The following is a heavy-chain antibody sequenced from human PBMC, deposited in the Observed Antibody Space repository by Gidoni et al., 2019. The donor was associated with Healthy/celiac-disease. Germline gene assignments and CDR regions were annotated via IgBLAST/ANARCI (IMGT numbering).Heavy chain of an antibody. CDR3: ARDRVVVAAELDY. CDR2: IYHSGRT. D-gene: IGHD2-15*01. J-gene: IGHJ4*02. Sequence: TCGFSSCWIRQPPGKGLEWIGSIYHSGRTYYNPSLKSRVTISVDTSKNQFSLKLSSVTAADTAVYYCARDRVVVAAELDYWGQGTLVTVSS. CDR1: TCGFS. V-gene: IGHV4-38-2*02.